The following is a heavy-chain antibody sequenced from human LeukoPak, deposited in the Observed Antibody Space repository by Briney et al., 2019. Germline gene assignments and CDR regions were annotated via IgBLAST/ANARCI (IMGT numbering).Heavy chain of an antibody. J-gene: IGHJ6*03. CDR1: GSTFSGSA. CDR2: IRSKANSYAT. D-gene: IGHD2-8*01. Sequence: GGSLRLSCAASGSTFSGSAMHWVRQASGKGLEWVGRIRSKANSYATAYAASVKGRFTISRDDSKNTAYLQMNSLKTEDTAVYYCTRHPGLVLYRKHPNYYYMDVWGKGTTVTVSS. CDR3: TRHPGLVLYRKHPNYYYMDV. V-gene: IGHV3-73*01.